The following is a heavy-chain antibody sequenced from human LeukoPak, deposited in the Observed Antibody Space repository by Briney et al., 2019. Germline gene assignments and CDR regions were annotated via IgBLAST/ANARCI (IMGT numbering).Heavy chain of an antibody. J-gene: IGHJ4*02. Sequence: GGSLRLSCAASGFTFTGYPMHWVRQPPGKGLEWVAFIRYDGSNEYYADSVKGRFTISRDNSKNTLFLQMNSLRTEDTAVYYCAKDRRLAAFDYGGQGTLVTVSS. CDR1: GFTFTGYP. D-gene: IGHD6-25*01. V-gene: IGHV3-30*02. CDR3: AKDRRLAAFDY. CDR2: IRYDGSNE.